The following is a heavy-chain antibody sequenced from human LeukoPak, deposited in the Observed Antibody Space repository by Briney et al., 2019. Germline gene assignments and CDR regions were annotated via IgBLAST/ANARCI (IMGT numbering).Heavy chain of an antibody. Sequence: GGSLRLSCAASGFSFSDYWMNWVRQAPGKGLAWVSRINIDGSSTSYADSVKGRFTISRDNAKNTLYLQMNSLRAEDTAVYYCARGWVEKDYWGQGTLVTVSS. CDR2: INIDGSST. CDR3: ARGWVEKDY. CDR1: GFSFSDYW. D-gene: IGHD2-15*01. V-gene: IGHV3-74*01. J-gene: IGHJ4*02.